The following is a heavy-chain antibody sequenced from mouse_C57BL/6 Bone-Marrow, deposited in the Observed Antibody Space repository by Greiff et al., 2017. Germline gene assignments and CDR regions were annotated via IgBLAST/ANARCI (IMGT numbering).Heavy chain of an antibody. D-gene: IGHD2-1*01. J-gene: IGHJ2*01. Sequence: VQGVESGGGLVKPGASVKLSCKASGYTFTSYWMHWVKQRPGRGLEWIGRIDPNSGGTKYNEKFKSKATLTVDKPSSTAYMQLSSLTSEDSSVYYCARNYGNWADYWGQGTTLTVSS. CDR1: GYTFTSYW. V-gene: IGHV1-72*01. CDR2: IDPNSGGT. CDR3: ARNYGNWADY.